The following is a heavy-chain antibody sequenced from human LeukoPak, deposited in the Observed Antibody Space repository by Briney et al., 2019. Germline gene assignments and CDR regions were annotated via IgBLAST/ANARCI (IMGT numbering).Heavy chain of an antibody. V-gene: IGHV5-51*01. CDR1: GYSFSRNW. Sequence: GESLKISCQASGYSFSRNWIGWVRQMPGKGLEWMGIINPVDSEARYSPSFQGQVTMSVDMSVTTAYLQWSSLEASDTAVFYCARLVLGNWGDGSDVWGQGTMVTVSS. CDR3: ARLVLGNWGDGSDV. D-gene: IGHD3-16*01. J-gene: IGHJ3*01. CDR2: INPVDSEA.